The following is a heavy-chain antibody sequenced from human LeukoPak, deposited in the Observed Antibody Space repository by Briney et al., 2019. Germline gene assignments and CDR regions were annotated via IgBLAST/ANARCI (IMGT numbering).Heavy chain of an antibody. Sequence: KPSETLSLTCTVSGGSISSGSYYWSWIRQPAGKGLEWIGRIYTSGSTNYNPSLKSRVTISVDTSKNQFSLKLSSVTAADTAVYYCARVPYYYDSSGSVDYWGQGTLVTVSS. CDR1: GGSISSGSYY. CDR2: IYTSGST. V-gene: IGHV4-61*02. J-gene: IGHJ4*02. CDR3: ARVPYYYDSSGSVDY. D-gene: IGHD3-22*01.